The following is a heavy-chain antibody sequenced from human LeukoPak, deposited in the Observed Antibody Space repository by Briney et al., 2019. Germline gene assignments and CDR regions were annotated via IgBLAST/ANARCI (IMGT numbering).Heavy chain of an antibody. CDR3: ARDIDWLLPRYYFDY. V-gene: IGHV7-4-1*02. D-gene: IGHD3-9*01. J-gene: IGHJ4*02. CDR2: INTNTGNP. Sequence: ASVKVSCKASGYTFTSYAMNWVRQAPGQGLEWMGWINTNTGNPTYAQGFTGRFVSSLDTSVSTAYLQISSLKAEDTAVYYCARDIDWLLPRYYFDYWGQGTLVTVSS. CDR1: GYTFTSYA.